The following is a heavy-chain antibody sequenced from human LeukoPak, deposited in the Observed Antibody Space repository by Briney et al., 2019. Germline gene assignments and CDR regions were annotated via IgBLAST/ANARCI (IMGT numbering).Heavy chain of an antibody. J-gene: IGHJ5*02. CDR1: GYTFTSYG. CDR3: ARDGYYYDGSGYYYLSWFDP. D-gene: IGHD3-22*01. CDR2: ISAYNGNT. V-gene: IGHV1-18*01. Sequence: ASVKVSCKASGYTFTSYGISWVRQAPGQGLEWMGWISAYNGNTNYAQKLQGRVTMTTDTSTSTAYMELRSLGSDDTAVYYCARDGYYYDGSGYYYLSWFDPWGQGTLVTVSS.